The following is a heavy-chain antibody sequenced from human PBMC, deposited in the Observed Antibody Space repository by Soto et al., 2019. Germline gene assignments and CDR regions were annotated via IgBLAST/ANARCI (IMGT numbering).Heavy chain of an antibody. Sequence: QVQLVESGGGVVQPGRSLRLSCAASGFTFSSYAMHWVRQAPGKGLEWVAVISYDGSNKYYADSVKGRFTISRDNSKNTLYLQMNSLRAEDTAVYYCARGLSSRWYRGGYYYDSGMDVWGQGTTVTVSS. CDR1: GFTFSSYA. CDR2: ISYDGSNK. CDR3: ARGLSSRWYRGGYYYDSGMDV. V-gene: IGHV3-30-3*01. J-gene: IGHJ6*02. D-gene: IGHD6-13*01.